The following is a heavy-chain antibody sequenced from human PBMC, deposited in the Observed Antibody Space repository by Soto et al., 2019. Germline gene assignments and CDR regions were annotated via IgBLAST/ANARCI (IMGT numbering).Heavy chain of an antibody. Sequence: SETLSLTCAAYGGSFSGYYWSWIRQPPGKGLEWIGEITHSGYTNYDPSLRSRVTMSVDTSKNQFSLKLSSVTAADTAVYYCARGGGDYYMDVWDKGTMVTVSS. CDR3: ARGGGDYYMDV. D-gene: IGHD2-21*01. CDR2: ITHSGYT. V-gene: IGHV4-34*01. CDR1: GGSFSGYY. J-gene: IGHJ6*03.